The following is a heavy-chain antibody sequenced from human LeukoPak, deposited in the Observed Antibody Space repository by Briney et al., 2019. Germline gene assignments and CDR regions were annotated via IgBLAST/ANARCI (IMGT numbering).Heavy chain of an antibody. V-gene: IGHV4-34*01. D-gene: IGHD2-2*02. CDR2: INHSGST. CDR3: ASFWGYCSSTSCYMGDY. Sequence: PSETLSLTCTVSGGSIGTYSWNWIRQPPGKGLEWIGEINHSGSTNYNPSLKSRVTISVDTSKNQFSLKLSSVTAADTAVYYCASFWGYCSSTSCYMGDYWGQGTLVTVSS. CDR1: GGSIGTYS. J-gene: IGHJ4*02.